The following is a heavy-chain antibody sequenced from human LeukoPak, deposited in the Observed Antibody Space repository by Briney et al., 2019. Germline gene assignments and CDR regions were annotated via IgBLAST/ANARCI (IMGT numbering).Heavy chain of an antibody. J-gene: IGHJ6*02. CDR1: GFTFSIHR. D-gene: IGHD6-13*01. CDR2: IKPDGNDK. V-gene: IGHV3-7*03. CDR3: ARGSSSSYYYYYGMDV. Sequence: GGSLRLSCAASGFTFSIHRMTWVRQAPGKGLEWVATIKPDGNDKYFVDSVKGRFTVSRDNAKTSLYLQMNSLRAEDTAVYYCARGSSSSYYYYYGMDVWGQGTTVTVSS.